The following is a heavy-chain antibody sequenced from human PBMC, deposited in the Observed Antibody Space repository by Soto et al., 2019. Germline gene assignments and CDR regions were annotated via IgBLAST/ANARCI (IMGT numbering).Heavy chain of an antibody. CDR2: IYVTGST. CDR3: VRDGSKPLREWFDP. Sequence: QVQLQESGPGLVKPSETLSLTCSDSGGTRRKSFWSSLRKPVGRGLEWMCRIYVTGSTDDTPSLRGCITMSVDIVKKPFSLRLTSVTAADTGVYYGVRDGSKPLREWFDPWGQ. CDR1: GGTRRKSF. J-gene: IGHJ5*02. V-gene: IGHV4-4*07.